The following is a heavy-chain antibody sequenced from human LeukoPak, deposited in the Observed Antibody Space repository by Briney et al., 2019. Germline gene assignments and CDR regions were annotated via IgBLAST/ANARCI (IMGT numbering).Heavy chain of an antibody. CDR3: ARDQEGFDY. CDR1: GGTFSSYA. V-gene: IGHV1-69*05. J-gene: IGHJ4*02. CDR2: IIPIFGTA. Sequence: GASVKVSCKASGGTFSSYAISWVRQAPGQGLEWMGGIIPIFGTAHYAQKFQGRVTVTRDTSTSTVHMELSGLRSEDTAVYYCARDQEGFDYWGQGTLVTVSS.